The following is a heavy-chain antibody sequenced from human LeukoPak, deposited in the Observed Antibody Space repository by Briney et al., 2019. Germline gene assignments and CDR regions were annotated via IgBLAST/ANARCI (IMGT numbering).Heavy chain of an antibody. CDR2: IYHSGST. J-gene: IGHJ4*02. V-gene: IGHV4-30-2*01. CDR1: GGSISRGGYS. CDR3: ARFYGPGGFYFDY. D-gene: IGHD2/OR15-2a*01. Sequence: SQTLSLTCAVSGGSISRGGYSWSWIRQPPGKGLEWIGYIYHSGSTYYNPSLKSRVTISVDRSKNQFSLKLSSVTAADTAVYYCARFYGPGGFYFDYWGQGTLVTVSS.